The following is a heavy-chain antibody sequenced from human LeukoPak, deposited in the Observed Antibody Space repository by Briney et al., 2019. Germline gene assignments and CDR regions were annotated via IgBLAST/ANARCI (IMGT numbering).Heavy chain of an antibody. D-gene: IGHD3-9*01. CDR2: INPNSGGT. CDR1: GFTFTGYY. Sequence: GASVKVSCKASGFTFTGYYIHWVRQAPGQGLEWMGWINPNSGGTSYAQNFQGRVTMTWDTSISTAYMDLSRLRSDDTAVYFCARALYDILTGDYYGMDVWGQGTTVTVSS. J-gene: IGHJ6*02. CDR3: ARALYDILTGDYYGMDV. V-gene: IGHV1-2*02.